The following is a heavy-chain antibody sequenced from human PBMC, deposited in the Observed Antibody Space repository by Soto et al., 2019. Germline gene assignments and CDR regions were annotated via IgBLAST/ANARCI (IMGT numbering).Heavy chain of an antibody. J-gene: IGHJ4*02. CDR3: ASGKTVMVTSPPDY. V-gene: IGHV3-30-3*01. CDR2: ISYDAGKK. CDR1: GFTFSSDA. D-gene: IGHD5-18*01. Sequence: QVQVVESGGGVVQPGRSLRLSCAASGFTFSSDAMHWVRQAPGKGLEWVAVISYDAGKKYYAESVKGRFTISRDNSKNTLFLQNNSLLAEDRAVYFCASGKTVMVTSPPDYWGQGTLGTVSS.